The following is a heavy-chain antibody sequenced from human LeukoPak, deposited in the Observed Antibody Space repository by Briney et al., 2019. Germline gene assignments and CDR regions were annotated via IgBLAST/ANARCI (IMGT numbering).Heavy chain of an antibody. J-gene: IGHJ4*02. CDR2: INWNGGST. CDR3: ARARKYCSGGSCYHLDY. V-gene: IGHV3-20*04. CDR1: GFTFDDYG. D-gene: IGHD2-15*01. Sequence: PGGSLRLSCAASGFTFDDYGMSWVRQTPGKGLEWVSGINWNGGSTGYADSVKGRFTISRDNAKNSLYLQMNSLRAEDTAVYYCARARKYCSGGSCYHLDYWGQGTLVTVSS.